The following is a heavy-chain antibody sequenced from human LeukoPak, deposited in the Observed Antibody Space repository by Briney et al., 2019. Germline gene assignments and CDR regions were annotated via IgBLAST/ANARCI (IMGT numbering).Heavy chain of an antibody. D-gene: IGHD2-15*01. V-gene: IGHV1-2*02. CDR1: GYTFTGYY. CDR2: INPNSGGT. J-gene: IGHJ5*02. Sequence: ASVKVSCKASGYTFTGYYMHWVRQAPGQGLEWMGWINPNSGGTIYAQKFQGRVTMTRDTSISTAYMELSRLRSDDTAVYYCARDRVDIVVVVAANNWFDPWGQGTLVTVSS. CDR3: ARDRVDIVVVVAANNWFDP.